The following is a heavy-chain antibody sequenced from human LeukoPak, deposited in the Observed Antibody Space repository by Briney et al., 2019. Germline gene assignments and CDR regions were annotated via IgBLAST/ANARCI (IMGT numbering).Heavy chain of an antibody. Sequence: GGSLRLSCAASGFTFSAYAISWVRQAPGKGLEWVSAISGSGGITYYADSVKGRFTISRGNSKNALYLQMNSLRAEDTAVYYCAKHDPRRVVITNWFDPWGQGTLVTVSS. J-gene: IGHJ5*02. D-gene: IGHD3-22*01. CDR2: ISGSGGIT. CDR3: AKHDPRRVVITNWFDP. CDR1: GFTFSAYA. V-gene: IGHV3-23*01.